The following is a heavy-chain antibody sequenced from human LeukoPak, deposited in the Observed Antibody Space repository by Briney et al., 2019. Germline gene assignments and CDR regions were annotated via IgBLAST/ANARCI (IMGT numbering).Heavy chain of an antibody. CDR1: GGSISSGGYS. V-gene: IGHV4-30-2*01. Sequence: PSETLSLTCAVSGGSISSGGYSWSWIRQPPGKGLEWIGYIYHSGSTYYNPSLKSRVTISVDRSKNQFSLKLSSVTAADTAVYYCARELGNYWGRGTLVTVSS. J-gene: IGHJ4*02. CDR2: IYHSGST. D-gene: IGHD1-26*01. CDR3: ARELGNY.